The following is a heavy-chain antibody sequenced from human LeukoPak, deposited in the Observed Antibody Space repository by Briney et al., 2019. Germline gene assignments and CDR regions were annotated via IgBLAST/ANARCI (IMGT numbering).Heavy chain of an antibody. CDR2: ISTSSSYI. CDR1: GFTFSSYS. D-gene: IGHD2-15*01. J-gene: IGHJ5*02. V-gene: IGHV3-21*01. Sequence: GGSLRLSCAASGFTFSSYSMTWVRQAPGKGLEWASSISTSSSYIYYADSVRGRFTISRDNAKNSLYLQMNSLRAEDTAVYSCARGADGVSSNSRGWFDPWGQGTLVTVSS. CDR3: ARGADGVSSNSRGWFDP.